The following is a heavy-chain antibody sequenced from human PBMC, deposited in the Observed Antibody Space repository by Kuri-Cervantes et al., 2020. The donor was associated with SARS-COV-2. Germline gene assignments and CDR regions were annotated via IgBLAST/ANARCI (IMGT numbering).Heavy chain of an antibody. CDR1: GFTFSSYS. J-gene: IGHJ4*02. Sequence: GESLKISCAASGFTFSSYSMNWDRQAPGKGLEWVSYISSSSSTIYYADSVKGRFTISRDNAKNSLYLQMNSLRDEDTAVYYCARDANYGSRLPRKFDYWGQGTLVTVSS. D-gene: IGHD5-12*01. CDR2: ISSSSSTI. CDR3: ARDANYGSRLPRKFDY. V-gene: IGHV3-48*02.